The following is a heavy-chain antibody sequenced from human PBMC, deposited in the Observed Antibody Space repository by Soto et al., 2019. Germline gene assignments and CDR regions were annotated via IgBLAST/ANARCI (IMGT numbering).Heavy chain of an antibody. CDR2: IYYSGTT. Sequence: KTSETLSLTCTVSGGSISSGDYYWSWIRQPPGKGLEWIGYIYYSGTTYYNPSLKSRVTISVDTSKNQFSLKQTSVTAADTAVYYCARAPMVRGVYWFDPWGQGTLVT. CDR1: GGSISSGDYY. D-gene: IGHD3-10*01. J-gene: IGHJ5*02. V-gene: IGHV4-30-4*01. CDR3: ARAPMVRGVYWFDP.